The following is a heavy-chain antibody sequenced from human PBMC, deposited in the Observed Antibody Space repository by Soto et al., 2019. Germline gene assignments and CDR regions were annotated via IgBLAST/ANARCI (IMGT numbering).Heavy chain of an antibody. D-gene: IGHD6-25*01. CDR2: INHSGST. CDR3: ARGLTAAYSIGAFDP. Sequence: SETLSLTCAVYGGSFSGYYWSWIRQPPGKGLEWIGEINHSGSTNYNPSLKSRVTISVDTSKNQFSLKLSSVTAADTAVYYCARGLTAAYSIGAFDPWGQGTLGTVSS. V-gene: IGHV4-34*01. CDR1: GGSFSGYY. J-gene: IGHJ5*02.